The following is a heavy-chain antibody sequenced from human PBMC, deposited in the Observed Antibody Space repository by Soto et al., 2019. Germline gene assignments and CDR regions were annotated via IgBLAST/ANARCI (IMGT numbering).Heavy chain of an antibody. J-gene: IGHJ4*02. CDR1: GFTFSSYA. D-gene: IGHD3-9*01. CDR3: ARDFSYDILTGCSDY. V-gene: IGHV3-30-3*01. CDR2: ISYDGSNK. Sequence: GGSLRLSCAASGFTFSSYAMHWVRQAPGKGLEWVAVISYDGSNKYYADSVKGRFTISRDNSKNTLYLQMNSLRAEDTAVYYCARDFSYDILTGCSDYWGQGTQVTVSS.